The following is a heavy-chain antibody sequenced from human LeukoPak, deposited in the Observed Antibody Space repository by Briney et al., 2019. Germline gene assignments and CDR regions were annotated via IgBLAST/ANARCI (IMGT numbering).Heavy chain of an antibody. Sequence: PGECLRLSCAASGFTFDDYAMHWVRQAPGKGPEWVSLISGDGVFTLYADSVKGRFRISRYPTKHPLHLQMNSLRTDDTALYYCAKDGSERGYSYVYVYCGQGALVTVS. D-gene: IGHD5-18*01. CDR3: AKDGSERGYSYVYVY. J-gene: IGHJ4*02. CDR2: ISGDGVFT. CDR1: GFTFDDYA. V-gene: IGHV3-43*02.